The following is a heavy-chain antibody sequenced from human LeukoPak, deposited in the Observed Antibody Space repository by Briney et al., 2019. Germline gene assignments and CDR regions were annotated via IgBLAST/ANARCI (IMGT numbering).Heavy chain of an antibody. V-gene: IGHV3-48*03. CDR3: ASRGSYPDP. J-gene: IGHJ5*02. D-gene: IGHD3-16*02. CDR2: ISSSGSTI. CDR1: GFTFSSYE. Sequence: GGSLRLSCAASGFTFSSYEMNWVRQAPGKGLEWVSYISSSGSTIYYADSVKGRFTISRDNAKNSLYLQMNSLRAEDTAVYYCASRGSYPDPWGQGTLVTVSS.